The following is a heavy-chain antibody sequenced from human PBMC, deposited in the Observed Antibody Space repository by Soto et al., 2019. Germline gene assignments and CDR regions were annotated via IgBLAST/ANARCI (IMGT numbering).Heavy chain of an antibody. D-gene: IGHD3-10*01. J-gene: IGHJ4*02. CDR2: TYYRSKWYN. CDR3: ARASYGPGSPTSEFDY. V-gene: IGHV6-1*01. CDR1: GDSVSSNSAA. Sequence: SQTLSLTCAISGDSVSSNSAAWNWIRQSPSRGLEWLGRTYYRSKWYNDYAVSVKSRITINPDTSKNQFSLQLNSVTPEDTAVYYCARASYGPGSPTSEFDYWGQGTLVTVSS.